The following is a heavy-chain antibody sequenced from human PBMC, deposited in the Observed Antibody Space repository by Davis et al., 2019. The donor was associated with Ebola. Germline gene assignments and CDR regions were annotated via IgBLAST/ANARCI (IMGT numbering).Heavy chain of an antibody. V-gene: IGHV4-31*03. CDR2: IYYSGST. Sequence: MPSETLSLTCTVSGGSISSSSYYWSWIRQHPGKGLEWIGYIYYSGSTYYNPSLKSRVTISVDTSKNQFSLKLSSVTAADTAVYYCARAIGGRGGWFDPWGQGTLVTVSS. D-gene: IGHD3-16*01. CDR1: GGSISSSSYY. J-gene: IGHJ5*02. CDR3: ARAIGGRGGWFDP.